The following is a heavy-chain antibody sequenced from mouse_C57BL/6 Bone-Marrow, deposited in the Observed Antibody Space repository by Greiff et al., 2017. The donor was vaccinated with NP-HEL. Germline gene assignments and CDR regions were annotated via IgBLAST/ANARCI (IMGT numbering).Heavy chain of an antibody. D-gene: IGHD2-14*01. CDR3: ARGTRDY. V-gene: IGHV5-12*01. J-gene: IGHJ2*01. CDR2: ISNGGGST. CDR1: GFTFSDYY. Sequence: EVHLVESGGGLVQPGGSLKLSCAASGFTFSDYYMYWVRQTPEKRLEWVAYISNGGGSTYYPDTVKGRFTISRDNAKNTLYLQMSRLKSEDTAMYYCARGTRDYWGQGTTLTVSS.